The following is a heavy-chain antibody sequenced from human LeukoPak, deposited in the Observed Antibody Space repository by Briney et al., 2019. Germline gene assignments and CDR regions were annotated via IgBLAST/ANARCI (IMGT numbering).Heavy chain of an antibody. V-gene: IGHV1-2*02. CDR3: ARVGVYDYVWGSYRY. D-gene: IGHD3-16*02. J-gene: IGHJ4*02. CDR2: INPNSGGT. CDR1: GYTLTGYY. Sequence: GASVKVSCKASGYTLTGYYMHWVRQAPGQGLEWMGWINPNSGGTNYAQKFQGGVTMTRDTSISTAYMELSRLRSDDTAVYYCARVGVYDYVWGSYRYWGQGTLVTVSS.